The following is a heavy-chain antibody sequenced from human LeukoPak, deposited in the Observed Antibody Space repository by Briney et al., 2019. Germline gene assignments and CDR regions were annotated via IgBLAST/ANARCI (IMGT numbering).Heavy chain of an antibody. CDR2: INPNSGGT. V-gene: IGHV1-2*02. D-gene: IGHD3-3*01. CDR3: ARDREVYDFWSGYFWSGYYYMDV. J-gene: IGHJ6*03. CDR1: GYTFTGYY. Sequence: ASVKVSCKASGYTFTGYYMHWVRQAPGQGLEWMGWINPNSGGTNYAQKFQGRVTMTRDTSISTAYMELSRLRSDDTAVYYCARDREVYDFWSGYFWSGYYYMDVWGKGTTVAVSS.